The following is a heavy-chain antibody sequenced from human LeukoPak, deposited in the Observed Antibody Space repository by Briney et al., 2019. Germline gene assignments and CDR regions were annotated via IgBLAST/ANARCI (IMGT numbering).Heavy chain of an antibody. D-gene: IGHD2-2*01. CDR3: ARLLGYCTSITCYGDFDI. Sequence: PSQTLSLTCVISGDSVSSNSAVWNWIRQSPSRGLERLGRTYYRSRWYNDYAPSVKSRLTINADASKNQYSLQLNSVTPEDTAVYYCARLLGYCTSITCYGDFDIWGQGTMVTVSS. CDR1: GDSVSSNSAV. CDR2: TYYRSRWYN. V-gene: IGHV6-1*01. J-gene: IGHJ3*02.